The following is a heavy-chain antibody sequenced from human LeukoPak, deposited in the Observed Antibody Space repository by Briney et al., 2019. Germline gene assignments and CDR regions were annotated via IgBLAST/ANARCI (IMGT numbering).Heavy chain of an antibody. V-gene: IGHV4-61*09. D-gene: IGHD2-21*02. CDR2: VYSTGNT. CDR3: VRDGDALSPAIAGAFDL. J-gene: IGHJ3*01. Sequence: SETLSLTCTVSGVSISSGNFYWSWIRQSAGKGLEWIGHVYSTGNTKYNPSLKRRVSISADTSKNQISLRLRSVTAADTAIFYCVRDGDALSPAIAGAFDLWGCGTMVTVSS. CDR1: GVSISSGNFY.